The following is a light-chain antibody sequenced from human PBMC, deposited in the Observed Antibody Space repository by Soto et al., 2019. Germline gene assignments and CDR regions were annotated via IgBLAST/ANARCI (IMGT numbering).Light chain of an antibody. CDR2: KAS. CDR1: QSISVW. CDR3: QQYNSYSPT. Sequence: DIPMTQSPSTLSVSVGDRVTITCRASQSISVWLAWYQQKAGKAPNLLIYKASRLESGVPSRFSGSGSETEFTLTISGLQPGDSATYSCQQYNSYSPTFGQGTKVEVK. V-gene: IGKV1-5*03. J-gene: IGKJ1*01.